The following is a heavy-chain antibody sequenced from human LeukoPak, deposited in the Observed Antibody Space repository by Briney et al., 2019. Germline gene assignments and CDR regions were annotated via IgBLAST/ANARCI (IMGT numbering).Heavy chain of an antibody. J-gene: IGHJ3*02. CDR3: AIYDSSGYYSPRAFDI. CDR1: GGTFSSYA. D-gene: IGHD3-22*01. CDR2: IIPIFGTA. V-gene: IGHV1-69*05. Sequence: VASVKVSCKASGGTFSSYAISWVRQAPGQGLEWVGGIIPIFGTANYAQKFQGRVTITTDESTSTAYMELSSLRSEDTAVYYCAIYDSSGYYSPRAFDIWGQGTMVTVSS.